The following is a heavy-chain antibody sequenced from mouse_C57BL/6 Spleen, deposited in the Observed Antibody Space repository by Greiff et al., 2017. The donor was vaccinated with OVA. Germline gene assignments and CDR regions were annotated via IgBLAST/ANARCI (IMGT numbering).Heavy chain of an antibody. CDR1: GFTFSDYY. CDR2: ISNGGGST. Sequence: EVQLVESGGGLVQPGGSLKLSCAASGFTFSDYYMYWVRQTPEKRLEWVAYISNGGGSTYYPDTVKGRFTISRDNAKNTLYLQMSRLKSEDTAMYYCARHPSYCYDFDYWGQGTTLTVSS. J-gene: IGHJ2*01. D-gene: IGHD2-12*01. V-gene: IGHV5-12*01. CDR3: ARHPSYCYDFDY.